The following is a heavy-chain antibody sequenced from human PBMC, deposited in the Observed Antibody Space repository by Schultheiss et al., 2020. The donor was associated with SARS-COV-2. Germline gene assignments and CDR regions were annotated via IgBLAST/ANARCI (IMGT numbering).Heavy chain of an antibody. D-gene: IGHD4-17*01. Sequence: GESLKISCAASGFTFSSYAMSWVRQAPGKGLEWVSAISGSGGSTYYADSVKGRFTISRDNSKNTLYLQMNSLRAEDTAVYYCAKVFQGLRAVDYWGQGTLVTVSS. CDR1: GFTFSSYA. J-gene: IGHJ4*02. CDR2: ISGSGGST. V-gene: IGHV3-23*01. CDR3: AKVFQGLRAVDY.